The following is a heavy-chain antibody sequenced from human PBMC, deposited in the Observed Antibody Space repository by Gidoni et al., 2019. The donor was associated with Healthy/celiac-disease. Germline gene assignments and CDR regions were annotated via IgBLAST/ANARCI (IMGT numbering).Heavy chain of an antibody. V-gene: IGHV4-59*01. J-gene: IGHJ4*02. Sequence: QVQLQESGPGLVKPSETLSLTCTVPGGSISSYYWSWIRQPPGKGLEWIGYIYYSGSTNYNPSLKTRVTISVDTSKNQFSLKLSSVTAADTAVYYCAREARSGGFDYWGQGTLVTVSS. CDR2: IYYSGST. CDR3: AREARSGGFDY. CDR1: GGSISSYY. D-gene: IGHD2-15*01.